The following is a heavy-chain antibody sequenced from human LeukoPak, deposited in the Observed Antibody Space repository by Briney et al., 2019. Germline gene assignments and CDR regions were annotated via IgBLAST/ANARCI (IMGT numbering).Heavy chain of an antibody. CDR2: IYYSGST. CDR1: GGSISSYY. CDR3: ARARLPDIVVVPAAIDYYYYGMDV. Sequence: TSETLSLTCTVSGGSISSYYWSWIRQPPGKGLEWIGYIYYSGSTNHNPSLKSRVTISVDTSKNQFSLKLSSVTAADTAVYYCARARLPDIVVVPAAIDYYYYGMDVWGQGTTVTVSS. D-gene: IGHD2-2*01. J-gene: IGHJ6*02. V-gene: IGHV4-59*01.